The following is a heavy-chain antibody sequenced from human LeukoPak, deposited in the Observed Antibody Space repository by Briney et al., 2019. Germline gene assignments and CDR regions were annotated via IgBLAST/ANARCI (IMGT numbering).Heavy chain of an antibody. D-gene: IGHD1-26*01. V-gene: IGHV3-48*03. Sequence: PGGSLRLSCAASGFTFSSFEMNWVRQAPGKGLEWLSYISNSDTTTYYADSVKGRFAVSRDNAKNSLYLQMNSLRAEDTAVYCCARGWELQNWFDPWGQGTLVTVSS. J-gene: IGHJ5*02. CDR1: GFTFSSFE. CDR3: ARGWELQNWFDP. CDR2: ISNSDTTT.